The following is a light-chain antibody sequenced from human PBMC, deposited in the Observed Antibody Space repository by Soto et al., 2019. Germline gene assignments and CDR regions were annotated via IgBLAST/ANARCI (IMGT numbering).Light chain of an antibody. CDR1: QSISSW. CDR3: QQYNSYPYT. V-gene: IGKV1-5*01. Sequence: DIQMTQSPSTLSASVRDRVTITCRASQSISSWLAWYQQKPGKAPKLLIYDASSLESGVPSRFSGSGSETEFTLNISSLQPDDFATYYCQQYNSYPYTFGQGTKLEIK. J-gene: IGKJ2*01. CDR2: DAS.